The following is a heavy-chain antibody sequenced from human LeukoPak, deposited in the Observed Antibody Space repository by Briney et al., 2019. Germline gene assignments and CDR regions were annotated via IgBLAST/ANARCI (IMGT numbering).Heavy chain of an antibody. CDR2: IYYSGST. J-gene: IGHJ4*02. CDR1: GGSISSGGYY. V-gene: IGHV4-31*03. Sequence: SQTLSLTCTVSGGSISSGGYYWSWIRQHPGKGLEWIGYIYYSGSTYYNPSLKSRVTISVDTSKNQFSLKLSSVTAADTAVYYCARIAVAACPYYFDYWGQGTLVTVSS. CDR3: ARIAVAACPYYFDY. D-gene: IGHD6-19*01.